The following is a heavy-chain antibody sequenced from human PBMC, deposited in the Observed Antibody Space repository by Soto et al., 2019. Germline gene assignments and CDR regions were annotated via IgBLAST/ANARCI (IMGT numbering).Heavy chain of an antibody. CDR1: GGSISGGGYS. CDR3: ARGGGFGCISTCPADPFDY. V-gene: IGHV4-30-2*01. CDR2: MYHSGST. Sequence: SETLSVTCAVSGGSISGGGYSWSWIRQPPGKGLEWIGYMYHSGSTYYNPSLKSRVTISVDKSKNQFSLKLSSVTAADTAVYYCARGGGFGCISTCPADPFDYWGQGTLVSVSS. D-gene: IGHD3-16*01. J-gene: IGHJ4*02.